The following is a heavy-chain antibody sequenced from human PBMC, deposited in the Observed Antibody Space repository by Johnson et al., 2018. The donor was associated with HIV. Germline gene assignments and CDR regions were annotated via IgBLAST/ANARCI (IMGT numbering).Heavy chain of an antibody. Sequence: VQLVESGGGLVKPGDSLRLSCVGSGFTFSHNWMSWVRQAPGKGPEWVANINHDVSAIQYADSVKGRFPISRDNSKNTLYLQMNSLRVEDTAVYYCARGLQSMTVVVTRGAFDIWGQGTMVTVSS. V-gene: IGHV3-7*03. J-gene: IGHJ3*02. D-gene: IGHD2-2*01. CDR1: GFTFSHNW. CDR2: INHDVSAI. CDR3: ARGLQSMTVVVTRGAFDI.